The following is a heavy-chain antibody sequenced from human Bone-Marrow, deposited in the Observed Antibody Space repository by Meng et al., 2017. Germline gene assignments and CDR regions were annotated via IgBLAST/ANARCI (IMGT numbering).Heavy chain of an antibody. D-gene: IGHD4-17*01. CDR3: AKDKGCTTGTMFDR. CDR2: ISNDGDKR. Sequence: GESLKISCVASGFTFSSCGMAWVRQAPGKGLEWVSTISNDGDKRHYADSVKGQFIISRDNSKDTFYLQMKSMSAEDTAVYYCAKDKGCTTGTMFDRWGQGNLVNVSS. J-gene: IGHJ4*01. V-gene: IGHV3-23*01. CDR1: GFTFSSCG.